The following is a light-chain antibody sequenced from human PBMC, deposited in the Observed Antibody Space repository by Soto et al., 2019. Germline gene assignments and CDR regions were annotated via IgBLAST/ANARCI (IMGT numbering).Light chain of an antibody. CDR2: DGS. CDR1: SSDVGGYNY. CDR3: SSYTSXXTLV. J-gene: IGLJ1*01. V-gene: IGLV2-14*01. Sequence: SVLTQPASVSGSPGQSITISCTGTSSDVGGYNYVSWYKQHPGKAPKIMIYDGSNRHSGVSNNYSGSKTGNTASLNTSGXXXXDEADYYCSSYTSXXTLVFGTGTXVX.